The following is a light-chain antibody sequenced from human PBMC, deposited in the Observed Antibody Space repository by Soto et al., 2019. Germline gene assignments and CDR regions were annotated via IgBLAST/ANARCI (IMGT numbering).Light chain of an antibody. V-gene: IGKV3-20*01. J-gene: IGKJ5*01. CDR3: QQYGNSPIT. Sequence: DILLTQAPGPPSLSPGERATLSCPASQSVTNNYLAWYQQKPGQAPRLLIDGASSRATGVPDRFSGTGSGTDFTLTISRLEPEDFAVFYCQQYGNSPITFGQGTRLEIK. CDR2: GAS. CDR1: QSVTNNY.